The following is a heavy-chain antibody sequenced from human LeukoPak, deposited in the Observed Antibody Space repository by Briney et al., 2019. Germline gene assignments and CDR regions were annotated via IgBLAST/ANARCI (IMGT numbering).Heavy chain of an antibody. CDR1: GITLSSHA. D-gene: IGHD3-9*01. V-gene: IGHV3-64D*06. Sequence: GGSLRLSCSASGITLSSHAMHWVRQAPGKGLEYVSAINSNGGTTYYADSVKGRFTISRDNSKNTLSLQMSSLRPEDTAVYYCVKDLGLTEYYTASDFWGRGTLVTVSS. CDR2: INSNGGTT. CDR3: VKDLGLTEYYTASDF. J-gene: IGHJ4*02.